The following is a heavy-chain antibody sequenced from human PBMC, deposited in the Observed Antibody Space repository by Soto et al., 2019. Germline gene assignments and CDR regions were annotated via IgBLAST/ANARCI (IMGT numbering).Heavy chain of an antibody. CDR1: GNTFTNYY. V-gene: IGHV1-46*01. CDR2: INPSGGHT. CDR3: ARGGHVVVVPAAIDY. Sequence: QVQLMQSGAEVKKPGASVKVSCKASGNTFTNYYIHWVRQAPGQGLEWMGTINPSGGHTTYAQKFLSRGTMTRDTSTSTLYMELTSLRSEDTAVYYCARGGHVVVVPAAIDYWGQGTLVTVSS. D-gene: IGHD2-21*02. J-gene: IGHJ4*02.